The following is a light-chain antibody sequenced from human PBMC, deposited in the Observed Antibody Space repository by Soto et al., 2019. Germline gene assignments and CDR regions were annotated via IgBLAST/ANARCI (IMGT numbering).Light chain of an antibody. CDR3: QQSYSTPPT. CDR2: TAS. V-gene: IGKV1-39*01. CDR1: QSISTY. Sequence: DIQMTQPPSSLSASVGDRVTITCRASQSISTYLNWYQQKPGKAPNLLIYTASTLHSAVPSRFSGSGSGTDFTLTISSLQPEDFATYYCQQSYSTPPTFGQGTKVELK. J-gene: IGKJ1*01.